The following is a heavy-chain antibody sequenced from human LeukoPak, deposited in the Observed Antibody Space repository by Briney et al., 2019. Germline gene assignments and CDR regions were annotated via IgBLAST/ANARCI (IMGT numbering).Heavy chain of an antibody. Sequence: GGSLRLSCAASGFTFDDYGMSWVRQAPGKGLEWVSGINWNGGSTYYADSVKGRFTISRDDSKNTLYLQMNSLKTEDTAVYYCTAEADYWGQGTLVTVSS. CDR2: INWNGGST. V-gene: IGHV3-20*04. CDR1: GFTFDDYG. CDR3: TAEADY. J-gene: IGHJ4*02.